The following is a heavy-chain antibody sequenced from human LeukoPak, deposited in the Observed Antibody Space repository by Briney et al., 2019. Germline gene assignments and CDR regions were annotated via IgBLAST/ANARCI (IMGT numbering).Heavy chain of an antibody. CDR1: GGSISSGSYY. CDR2: IYTSGST. D-gene: IGHD6-13*01. Sequence: SETLSLTCTVSGGSISSGSYYWSWIQQPAGKGLEWIGRIYTSGSTNYNPSLKSRVTISVDTSKNQFSLKLSSVTAADTAVYYCARSYSSSWYKGFDYWGQGTLVTVSS. J-gene: IGHJ4*02. V-gene: IGHV4-61*02. CDR3: ARSYSSSWYKGFDY.